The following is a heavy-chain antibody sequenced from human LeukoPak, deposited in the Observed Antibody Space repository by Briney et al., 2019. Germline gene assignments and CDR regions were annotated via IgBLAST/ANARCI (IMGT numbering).Heavy chain of an antibody. Sequence: ASVKVSCKASGYTFTSYGISWVRQAPGQGLEWMGWISAYNGNTNYAQKLQVRVTMTTDTSTSTAYMEVRSLRSDDTAVYYCARSWDRVGEPYYFDYWGQGTLVTVSS. J-gene: IGHJ4*02. CDR2: ISAYNGNT. CDR3: ARSWDRVGEPYYFDY. CDR1: GYTFTSYG. D-gene: IGHD3-16*01. V-gene: IGHV1-18*01.